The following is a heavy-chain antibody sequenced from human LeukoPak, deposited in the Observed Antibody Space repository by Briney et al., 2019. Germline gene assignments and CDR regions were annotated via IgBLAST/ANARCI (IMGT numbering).Heavy chain of an antibody. Sequence: GGSLRLSCAASGFTFSSYGMHWVRQAPGKGLEWVAFIRYDGSNKYYADSVKGRFTISRDNPKNTLYLQMNSLRAEDTAVYYCAKARSLGYSSSSGFDYWGQGTLVTVSS. V-gene: IGHV3-30*02. CDR2: IRYDGSNK. CDR3: AKARSLGYSSSSGFDY. D-gene: IGHD6-6*01. J-gene: IGHJ4*02. CDR1: GFTFSSYG.